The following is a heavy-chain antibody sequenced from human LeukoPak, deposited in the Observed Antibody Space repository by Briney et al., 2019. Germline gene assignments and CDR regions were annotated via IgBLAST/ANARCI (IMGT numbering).Heavy chain of an antibody. CDR3: ARQRDYYDSSGHYSPDAFDI. D-gene: IGHD3-22*01. CDR1: GGSISSSSYY. J-gene: IGHJ3*02. Sequence: SETLSLTCTVSGGSISSSSYYWGWIRQPPGKGLEWIGSIYYSGSTYYNPSLKSRVTISVDTSKNQFSLKLSSVTAADTAVYYCARQRDYYDSSGHYSPDAFDIWGQGTMVTVSS. V-gene: IGHV4-39*01. CDR2: IYYSGST.